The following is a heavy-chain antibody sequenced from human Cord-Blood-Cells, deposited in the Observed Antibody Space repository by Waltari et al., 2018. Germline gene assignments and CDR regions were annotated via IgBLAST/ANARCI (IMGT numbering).Heavy chain of an antibody. D-gene: IGHD4-4*01. CDR3: ATDQRGYSNYGIGSWFDP. CDR1: GYTLTELS. Sequence: QVQLVQSGAEVKKPGASVKVSCKVSGYTLTELSMHWVRQAPGKGLEWMGGFDPEDGETIYAQKFQGRVTMTEDTSTDTAYMELSSLRSEDTAVYYCATDQRGYSNYGIGSWFDPWGQGTLVTVSS. CDR2: FDPEDGET. J-gene: IGHJ5*02. V-gene: IGHV1-24*01.